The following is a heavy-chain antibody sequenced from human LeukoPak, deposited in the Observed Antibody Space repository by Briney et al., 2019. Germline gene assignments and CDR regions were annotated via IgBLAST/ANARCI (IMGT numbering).Heavy chain of an antibody. J-gene: IGHJ5*02. CDR2: INPSGGST. V-gene: IGHV1-46*01. Sequence: ASVKVSCKASGYTFTSYYMHWVRQAPGQGLEWMGIINPSGGSTSYAQKFQGRVTMTRDMSTSTVYMELSSLRSEDTAVYYCATLSGVVEVDPWGQETLVTVSS. CDR1: GYTFTSYY. D-gene: IGHD2-15*01. CDR3: ATLSGVVEVDP.